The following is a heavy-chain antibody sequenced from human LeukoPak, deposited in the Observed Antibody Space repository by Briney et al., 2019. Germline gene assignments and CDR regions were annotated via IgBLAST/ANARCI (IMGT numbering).Heavy chain of an antibody. Sequence: PSETLSLTCAVYGGSFSGYYWSWIRQPPGKGLEWIGEINHSGSTNYNPSLKSRVTISVDTSKNQFPLKLSSVTAADTAVYYCARLFGHAGDYWGQGTLVTVSS. CDR2: INHSGST. D-gene: IGHD3-16*01. CDR3: ARLFGHAGDY. J-gene: IGHJ4*02. CDR1: GGSFSGYY. V-gene: IGHV4-34*01.